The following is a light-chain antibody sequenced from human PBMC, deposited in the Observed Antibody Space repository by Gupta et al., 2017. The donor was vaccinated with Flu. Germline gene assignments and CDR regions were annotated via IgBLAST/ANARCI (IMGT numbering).Light chain of an antibody. Sequence: PSTLSASVGDRVTITCRASQSIRGWLAWYQQKPGKAPKLLISKASSLEGGVPSRFSGSGSGTEFTLTISSLQPDDFATYYCQQYRTDYHTFGQGTKLEIK. CDR1: QSIRGW. CDR2: KAS. J-gene: IGKJ2*01. CDR3: QQYRTDYHT. V-gene: IGKV1-5*03.